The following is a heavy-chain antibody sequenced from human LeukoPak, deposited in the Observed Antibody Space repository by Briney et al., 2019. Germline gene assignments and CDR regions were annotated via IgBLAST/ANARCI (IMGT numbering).Heavy chain of an antibody. CDR3: ARDYGDYVGGNWFDP. V-gene: IGHV3-11*06. J-gene: IGHJ5*02. CDR2: ISSSSSYT. CDR1: GFTFSDYY. Sequence: GGSLRLSCAASGFTFSDYYMSWIRQAPGKGLEWVPYISSSSSYTNYADSVKGRFTISRDNAKNSLCLQMNSLRAEDTAVYYCARDYGDYVGGNWFDPWGQGTLVTVSS. D-gene: IGHD4-17*01.